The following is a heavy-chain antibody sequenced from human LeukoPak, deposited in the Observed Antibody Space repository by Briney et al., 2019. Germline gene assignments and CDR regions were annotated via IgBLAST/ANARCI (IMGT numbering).Heavy chain of an antibody. D-gene: IGHD2-2*01. V-gene: IGHV1-8*01. CDR1: GYTFTSHD. J-gene: IGHJ1*01. CDR3: ARGRAKYCSSTSCYFLQN. Sequence: GASVKVSCKASGYTFTSHDINWVRQATGQGLEWMGWMNPNSGNTSYAQKFQGRVTMTMNTSISTAYMELSSLRSDDTAVYYCARGRAKYCSSTSCYFLQNWGRGTLVTVSS. CDR2: MNPNSGNT.